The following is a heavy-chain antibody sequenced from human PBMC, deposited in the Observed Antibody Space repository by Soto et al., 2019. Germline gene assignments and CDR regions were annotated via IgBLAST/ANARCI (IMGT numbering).Heavy chain of an antibody. Sequence: GGSLRLSCAASGFTFSDYYMSWIRQAPGKGLEWVSYISSSGSTIYYADSVKGRFTISRDNAKNSLYLQMNSLRAEDTAVYYCARYGKGSSSRLIYFDYWGQGTLVTVSS. V-gene: IGHV3-11*01. CDR1: GFTFSDYY. CDR3: ARYGKGSSSRLIYFDY. J-gene: IGHJ4*02. D-gene: IGHD6-13*01. CDR2: ISSSGSTI.